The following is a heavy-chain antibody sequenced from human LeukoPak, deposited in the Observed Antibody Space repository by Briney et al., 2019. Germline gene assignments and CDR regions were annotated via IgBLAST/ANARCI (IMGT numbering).Heavy chain of an antibody. J-gene: IGHJ6*02. V-gene: IGHV3-48*04. Sequence: GGSLRLSCAASGFTFSNYAMTWVRQAPGKGLEWVSYITNNGTTIYYADSVKGRFTISRDNAENSLYLQMNSLRAEDTAIYYCARDQWLAYYYHGMDVWGQGTTVTVSS. CDR2: ITNNGTTI. CDR1: GFTFSNYA. D-gene: IGHD6-19*01. CDR3: ARDQWLAYYYHGMDV.